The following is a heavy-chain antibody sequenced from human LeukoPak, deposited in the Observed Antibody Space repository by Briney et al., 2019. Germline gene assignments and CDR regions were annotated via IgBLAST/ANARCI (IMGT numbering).Heavy chain of an antibody. J-gene: IGHJ5*02. V-gene: IGHV1-2*02. CDR3: ARGVTWIQLWFNL. Sequence: GASVTVSCKASGYTFTGYYMHWVRQAPGQGLEWMGWINPNSGGTNYAQKFQGRVTMTRDTSISTAYMELSRLRSDDTAVYYCARGVTWIQLWFNLWGQGTLVTVSS. CDR2: INPNSGGT. D-gene: IGHD5-18*01. CDR1: GYTFTGYY.